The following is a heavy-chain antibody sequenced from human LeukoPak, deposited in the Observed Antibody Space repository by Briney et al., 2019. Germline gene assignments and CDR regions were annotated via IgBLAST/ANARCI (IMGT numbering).Heavy chain of an antibody. J-gene: IGHJ6*03. Sequence: GGSLRLSCAASEFTFSSYAMSWVRQAPGKGLEWVSLISGGGYTTYYADSVKGRFTISRDNSKNTLYLQMNSLSAEDTAVYYCAKRGSGWYEDYYYYMDVWGKGTTVTISS. D-gene: IGHD6-19*01. CDR3: AKRGSGWYEDYYYYMDV. CDR2: ISGGGYTT. V-gene: IGHV3-23*01. CDR1: EFTFSSYA.